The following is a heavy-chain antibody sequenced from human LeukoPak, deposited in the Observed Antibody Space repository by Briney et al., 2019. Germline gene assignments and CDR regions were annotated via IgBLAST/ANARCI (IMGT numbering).Heavy chain of an antibody. V-gene: IGHV3-23*01. CDR3: AKEEVLWFGDSQTFYYYYYYMGV. CDR1: GFTFSSYG. CDR2: IKGSGGST. J-gene: IGHJ6*03. D-gene: IGHD3-10*01. Sequence: PGGSLRLSCAASGFTFSSYGMSWVRQAPGKGLEWVSAIKGSGGSTYYADSVKGRFTISRDNSKNTLYLQMNSMRAEDTAVYYCAKEEVLWFGDSQTFYYYYYYMGVWGKGATVTISS.